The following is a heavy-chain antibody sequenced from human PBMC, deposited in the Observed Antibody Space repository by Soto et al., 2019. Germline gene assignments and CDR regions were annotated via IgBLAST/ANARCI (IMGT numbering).Heavy chain of an antibody. V-gene: IGHV1-2*02. CDR1: GYTFTGYY. CDR3: ARDLRTYYYDISESNY. J-gene: IGHJ4*02. CDR2: INPNSGGT. D-gene: IGHD3-22*01. Sequence: QVQLVQSGAEVKKPGASVKVSCKASGYTFTGYYMHWVRQAPGQGLEWMGWINPNSGGTNYAQKFQGRVTMTRDTSISTAYMELSRLRSDDTAVYYCARDLRTYYYDISESNYWGQGTLVTVSS.